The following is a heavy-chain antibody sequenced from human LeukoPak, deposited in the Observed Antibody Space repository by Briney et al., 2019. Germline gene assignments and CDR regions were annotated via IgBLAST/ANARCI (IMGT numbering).Heavy chain of an antibody. CDR3: AKCQYYGSGSYYGYYFDY. D-gene: IGHD3-10*01. CDR1: GFTFSSYH. V-gene: IGHV3-21*04. Sequence: GGSLRLSCEVSGFTFSSYHMNWVRQAPGKGLEWVSSIGSSGSYIYYADSLTGRFTISRDNAKNSLYLQMNSLRAEDTAVYYCAKCQYYGSGSYYGYYFDYWGQGTLVTVSS. J-gene: IGHJ4*02. CDR2: IGSSGSYI.